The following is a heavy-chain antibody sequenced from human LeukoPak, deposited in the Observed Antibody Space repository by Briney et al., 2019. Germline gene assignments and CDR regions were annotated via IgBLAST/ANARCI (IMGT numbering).Heavy chain of an antibody. CDR1: GFTFSSYW. CDR3: ARVGSSSSRIVFGLDYMDV. Sequence: GGSLRLSCAASGFTFSSYWMSWVRQAPGKGLEWVANIKQDGSEKYYVDSVKGRFTISRDNAKNSRYLQMNSLRAEDTAVYYCARVGSSSSRIVFGLDYMDVWGKGTTVTVSS. CDR2: IKQDGSEK. J-gene: IGHJ6*03. D-gene: IGHD6-6*01. V-gene: IGHV3-7*01.